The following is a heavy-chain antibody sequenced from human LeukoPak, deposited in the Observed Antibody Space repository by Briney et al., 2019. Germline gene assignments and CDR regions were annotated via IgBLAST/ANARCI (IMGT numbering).Heavy chain of an antibody. Sequence: SETLSLTCTVSGGSIRSTIYYWTWIRQPPGKGLEWIGSMYYTGATYYNPSLKSRVTMSVDTSRNQFSLRLSSVAAADTAIYYCARDHRANWGSPSDYWGQGTLVTVSS. CDR3: ARDHRANWGSPSDY. D-gene: IGHD7-27*01. V-gene: IGHV4-39*07. CDR2: MYYTGAT. J-gene: IGHJ4*02. CDR1: GGSIRSTIYY.